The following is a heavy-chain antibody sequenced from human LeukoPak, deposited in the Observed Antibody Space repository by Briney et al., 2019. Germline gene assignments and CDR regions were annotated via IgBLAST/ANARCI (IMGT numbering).Heavy chain of an antibody. V-gene: IGHV3-23*01. CDR1: GVTFSSYA. Sequence: GGSLRLSCAASGVTFSSYAMSWVRQAPGKGLEWVSVISYSGGTTYYADSVKGRFTISRDNSKVTLFLQMNSLRAEDTAVYYCAKVFGGATYYFDFWGQGTLVTVSS. CDR3: AKVFGGATYYFDF. D-gene: IGHD3-16*01. J-gene: IGHJ4*02. CDR2: ISYSGGTT.